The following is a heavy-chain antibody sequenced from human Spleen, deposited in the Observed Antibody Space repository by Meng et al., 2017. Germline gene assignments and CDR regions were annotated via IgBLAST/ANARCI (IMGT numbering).Heavy chain of an antibody. D-gene: IGHD7-27*01. CDR1: GYSISSGYY. J-gene: IGHJ6*02. CDR3: ARDPKLQLGGMDV. V-gene: IGHV4-38-2*02. Sequence: SETLSLTCAVSGYSISSGYYWGWIRQPPGKGLEWIGILYHSGSPPDNPSLKSRVTISVDTSKNLFSLRLTSVTAADTAVYYCARDPKLQLGGMDVWGQGTTVTVSS. CDR2: LYHSGSP.